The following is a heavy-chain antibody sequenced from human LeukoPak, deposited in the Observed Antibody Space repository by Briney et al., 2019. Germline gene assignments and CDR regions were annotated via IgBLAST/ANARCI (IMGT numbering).Heavy chain of an antibody. Sequence: SGESLRLSCAASGVTSSTYSMNWVRQAPGKGLEWVSGMNGSGGGTYYADSVKGRFTISRDNSKNTLYLQMNSLRAEDTAVYYCAKDNYYYCGMDVWGQGTTVTVSS. CDR1: GVTSSTYS. V-gene: IGHV3-23*01. J-gene: IGHJ6*02. CDR3: AKDNYYYCGMDV. CDR2: MNGSGGGT.